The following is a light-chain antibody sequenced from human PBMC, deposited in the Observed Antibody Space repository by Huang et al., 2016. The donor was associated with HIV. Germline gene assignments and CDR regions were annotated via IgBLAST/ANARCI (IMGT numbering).Light chain of an antibody. J-gene: IGKJ5*01. Sequence: DIQMTQSPSSLSASVGDRGTITCRAGHVISNSLAWYQQKPGKAPKLLRFASSRLEGGVPSRFSDGGSGTDYTLTISSLQPEDFATYYCQQYYITPPIAFGQGTRLEIK. CDR1: HVISNS. CDR2: ASS. CDR3: QQYYITPPIA. V-gene: IGKV1-NL1*01.